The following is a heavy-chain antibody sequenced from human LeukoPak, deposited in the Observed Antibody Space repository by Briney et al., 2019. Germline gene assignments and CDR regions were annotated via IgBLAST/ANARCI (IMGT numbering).Heavy chain of an antibody. D-gene: IGHD5-18*01. CDR1: GYTFTSYG. CDR2: ISAYNGNT. Sequence: GASVKVSCKASGYTFTSYGISWVRQAPGQGLEWMGWISAYNGNTNYAQKLQGRVTMTTDTSTSTAYMELRSLRSDDTAVYYCARDDPDRLYSYGPLYYYYGMDVWGQGTTVTVSS. J-gene: IGHJ6*02. CDR3: ARDDPDRLYSYGPLYYYYGMDV. V-gene: IGHV1-18*01.